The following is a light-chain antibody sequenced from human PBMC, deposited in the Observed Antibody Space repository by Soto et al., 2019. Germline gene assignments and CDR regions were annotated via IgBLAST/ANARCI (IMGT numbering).Light chain of an antibody. CDR1: SGSIASNY. CDR2: EDN. Sequence: NFMLTQPHSVSASPGKTVTISCAASSGSIASNYVQWYQQRPGSAPTLMIYEDNQRPSGVPDRFSGSIDSSSNSASLTISALKTEDEADYYCQSYDSSSHVVFGGGTQLTVL. J-gene: IGLJ2*01. CDR3: QSYDSSSHVV. V-gene: IGLV6-57*02.